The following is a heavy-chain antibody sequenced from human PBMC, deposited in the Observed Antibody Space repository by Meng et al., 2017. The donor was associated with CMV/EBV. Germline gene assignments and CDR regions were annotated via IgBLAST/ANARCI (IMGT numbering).Heavy chain of an antibody. CDR1: GGSFSGYY. V-gene: IGHV4-34*01. Sequence: SETLSLTCAVYGGSFSGYYWSWIRQPPGKGLEWIGEINHSGSTNYNPSLKSRVTISVDTSKNQFSLTLSSVTAADTAVYYCARVFPRRSDYYYYYYGMDVWGQGTTITVSS. J-gene: IGHJ6*02. CDR3: ARVFPRRSDYYYYYYGMDV. CDR2: INHSGST. D-gene: IGHD3-3*01.